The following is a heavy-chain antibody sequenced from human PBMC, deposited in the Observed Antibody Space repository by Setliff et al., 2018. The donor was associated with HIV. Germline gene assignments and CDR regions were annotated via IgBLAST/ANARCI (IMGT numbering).Heavy chain of an antibody. CDR2: ITGSGRTT. CDR1: GFTFSNYA. Sequence: PGGSLRLSCAASGFTFSNYAMSWVRQAPGKGLEWVSAITGSGRTTYYADSVKGRFTISRDNSKNTLSLQMNSLRAEDTAVYYCAGESSIAVAEYFQHWGQGTLVTVSS. CDR3: AGESSIAVAEYFQH. D-gene: IGHD6-19*01. V-gene: IGHV3-23*01. J-gene: IGHJ1*01.